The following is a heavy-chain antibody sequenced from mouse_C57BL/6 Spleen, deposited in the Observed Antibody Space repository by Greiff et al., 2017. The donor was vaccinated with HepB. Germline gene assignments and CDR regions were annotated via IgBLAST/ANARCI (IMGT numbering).Heavy chain of an antibody. CDR1: GYAFTNYL. CDR2: INPGSGGT. CDR3: ARSDGYSYFDY. V-gene: IGHV1-54*01. J-gene: IGHJ2*01. D-gene: IGHD2-3*01. Sequence: QVQLKESGAELVRPGTSVKVSCKASGYAFTNYLLEWVKQRPGQGLEWIGVINPGSGGTNYNEKFKGKATLTADKSSSTAYMQLSSLTSEDSAVYFCARSDGYSYFDYWGQGTTLTVSS.